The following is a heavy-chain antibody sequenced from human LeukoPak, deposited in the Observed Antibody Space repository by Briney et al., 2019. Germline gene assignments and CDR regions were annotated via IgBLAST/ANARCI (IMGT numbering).Heavy chain of an antibody. CDR2: IKLDGSEK. V-gene: IGHV3-7*01. Sequence: GGSLRLSCAASGFSLSNYWISWVRQAPGKGLEWVANIKLDGSEKYYVNSVKGRFTISRDNAKNSLNLQMNSLRAEDTAVYYCARETRGSYVPGLDSWGQGALVTVSS. CDR3: ARETRGSYVPGLDS. D-gene: IGHD1-26*01. J-gene: IGHJ4*02. CDR1: GFSLSNYW.